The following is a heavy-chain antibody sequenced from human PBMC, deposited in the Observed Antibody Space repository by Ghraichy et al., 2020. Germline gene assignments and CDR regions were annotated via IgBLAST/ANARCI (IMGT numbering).Heavy chain of an antibody. J-gene: IGHJ4*02. V-gene: IGHV3-66*01. CDR3: ANTCSGGSCYHYYFDY. Sequence: GGSLRLSCAVSGFTVSNNYMSWVRQAPGKGLEWVSVIYSDGTTDYAVSVWGRFTISRDNSRNMLYLHMNSLTAEDTAVYYCANTCSGGSCYHYYFDYWGQGILVTVYS. CDR2: IYSDGTT. D-gene: IGHD2-15*01. CDR1: GFTVSNNY.